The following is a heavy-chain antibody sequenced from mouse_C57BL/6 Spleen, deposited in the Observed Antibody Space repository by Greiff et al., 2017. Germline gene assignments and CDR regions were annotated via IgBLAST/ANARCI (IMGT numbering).Heavy chain of an antibody. Sequence: EVHLVESGGGLVQPGGSLKLSCAASGFTFSDYGMAWVRQAPRKGPEWVAFISNLAYSIYYADTVTGRFTISRENAKNTLYLEMSSLRSEDTAMYYCARGSGSHYYAMDDWGQGTSVTVSS. J-gene: IGHJ4*01. CDR1: GFTFSDYG. D-gene: IGHD1-1*02. V-gene: IGHV5-15*01. CDR2: ISNLAYSI. CDR3: ARGSGSHYYAMDD.